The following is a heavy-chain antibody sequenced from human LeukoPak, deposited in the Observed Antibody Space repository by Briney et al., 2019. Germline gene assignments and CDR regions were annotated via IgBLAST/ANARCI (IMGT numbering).Heavy chain of an antibody. J-gene: IGHJ3*02. CDR1: GFTFGTYA. V-gene: IGHV3-30-3*01. Sequence: GRSLRLSCAASGFTFGTYAMHWVRQAPGKGLEWVADISYDGSNIYYADSVKGRFTISRDNSKNTLYLQMNSLGAEDTAVYYCAKDGVSGNSGAAFDIWGQGTMVTVSS. D-gene: IGHD4-23*01. CDR3: AKDGVSGNSGAAFDI. CDR2: ISYDGSNI.